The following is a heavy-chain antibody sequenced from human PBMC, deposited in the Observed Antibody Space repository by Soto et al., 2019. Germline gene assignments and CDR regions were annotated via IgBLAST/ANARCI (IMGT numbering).Heavy chain of an antibody. CDR1: GYTFTSYA. D-gene: IGHD3-3*01. J-gene: IGHJ6*02. Sequence: ASVKVSCKASGYTFTSYAMHWVRQAPGQRLEWMGWINAGNGNTKYSQKFQGRVTITRDTSASTAYMELSSPRSEDTAVYYCARDFYDFWSGHIPSLGYYGMDVWGQGTTVTVS. CDR2: INAGNGNT. V-gene: IGHV1-3*01. CDR3: ARDFYDFWSGHIPSLGYYGMDV.